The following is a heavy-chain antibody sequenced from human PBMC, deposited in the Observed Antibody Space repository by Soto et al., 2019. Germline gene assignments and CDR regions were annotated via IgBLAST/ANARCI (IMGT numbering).Heavy chain of an antibody. D-gene: IGHD5-18*01. CDR1: GGTFSSYA. CDR3: ARRDTAMAPFDY. V-gene: IGHV1-69*13. Sequence: ASVKVSCKASGGTFSSYAISWVRQAPGQGLEWMGGIIPIFGTANYAQKFQGRVTITADESTSTAYMELSSLRSEDTAVYYCARRDTAMAPFDYWGQGTLVTVSS. J-gene: IGHJ4*02. CDR2: IIPIFGTA.